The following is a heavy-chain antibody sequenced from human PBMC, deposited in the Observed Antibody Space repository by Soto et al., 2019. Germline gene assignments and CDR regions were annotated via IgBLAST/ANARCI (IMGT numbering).Heavy chain of an antibody. D-gene: IGHD3-3*01. J-gene: IGHJ6*02. CDR3: ARVNGFWSGLHNGMDV. CDR1: GGSISSGGYY. CDR2: IYYSGST. Sequence: QVQLQESGPGLVKPSQTLSLTCTVSGGSISSGGYYWSWIRQHPGKGLEWIGYIYYSGSTYYNPSIKSRVTLSVDTSKNQFSLKLSSVTAADTAVYYCARVNGFWSGLHNGMDVWGQGTTVTVSS. V-gene: IGHV4-31*03.